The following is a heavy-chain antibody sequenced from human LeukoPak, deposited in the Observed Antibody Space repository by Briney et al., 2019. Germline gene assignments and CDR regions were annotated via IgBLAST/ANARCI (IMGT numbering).Heavy chain of an antibody. D-gene: IGHD2-2*01. V-gene: IGHV4-34*01. CDR1: GGSFSGYY. Sequence: PSETLSLTCAVYGGSFSGYYWSWIRQPPGKGLEWIGEINHSGSTNYNPSLKSRVTISVDTSKNQFSLKLSSVTAADTAVYYCARGRGYCSSTRCLVNWFDPWGQGTLVTVSS. J-gene: IGHJ5*02. CDR2: INHSGST. CDR3: ARGRGYCSSTRCLVNWFDP.